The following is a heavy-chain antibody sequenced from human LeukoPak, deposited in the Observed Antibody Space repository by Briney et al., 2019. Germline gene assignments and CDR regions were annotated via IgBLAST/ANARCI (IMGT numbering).Heavy chain of an antibody. V-gene: IGHV3-30*18. CDR1: GFTFSSYG. CDR3: AKAPESYYYDSSGYYPLDY. D-gene: IGHD3-22*01. CDR2: ISYDGSNK. Sequence: QTGGSLRLSCAASGFTFSSYGMHWVRQAPGKGLEWVAAISYDGSNKYYADSVKGRFTISRDNSKNTLYLQMNSLRAEDTAVYYCAKAPESYYYDSSGYYPLDYWGQGTLVTVSS. J-gene: IGHJ4*02.